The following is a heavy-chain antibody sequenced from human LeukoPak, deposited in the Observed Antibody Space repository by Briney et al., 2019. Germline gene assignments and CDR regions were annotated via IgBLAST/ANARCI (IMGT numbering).Heavy chain of an antibody. D-gene: IGHD6-19*01. J-gene: IGHJ6*02. CDR3: ARVGGSGSTLYYYYGMDV. V-gene: IGHV3-66*01. CDR1: GFTVSSNY. Sequence: GGSLRLSCATSGFTVSSNYMSWVRQAPGKGLEWVSVIYSGGSTYYADSVKGRFTISRDNSKNTLYLQMNSLRAEDTAVYYCARVGGSGSTLYYYYGMDVWGQGTTVTVSS. CDR2: IYSGGST.